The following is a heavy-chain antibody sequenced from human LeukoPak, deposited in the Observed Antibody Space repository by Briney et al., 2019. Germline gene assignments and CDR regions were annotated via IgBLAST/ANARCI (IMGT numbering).Heavy chain of an antibody. Sequence: GASVKVSCKASGGTFRSYAISWVRQAPGQGLEWMGRIIPIFGTTNYAQKFQGRVTIITDESTSTAYMELSSLRSEDTAVYYCARDTRKQRSSGYYLMDAFGIWGQGTMVTVSS. D-gene: IGHD3-22*01. CDR3: ARDTRKQRSSGYYLMDAFGI. CDR1: GGTFRSYA. CDR2: IIPIFGTT. J-gene: IGHJ3*02. V-gene: IGHV1-69*05.